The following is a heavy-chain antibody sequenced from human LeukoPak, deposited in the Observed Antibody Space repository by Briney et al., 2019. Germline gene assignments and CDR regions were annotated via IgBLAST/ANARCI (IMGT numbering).Heavy chain of an antibody. J-gene: IGHJ4*02. D-gene: IGHD3-3*01. CDR3: ARGLKDDFWSGYFRFDS. CDR1: GASMNSYY. V-gene: IGHV4-59*01. Sequence: SETLSLTCTVSGASMNSYYWTWIRQPPGQGLEWNGYIHYAGTTNQTPSLKTRVSISIDTSKNQFSLKLSSVTAADTAVYYCARGLKDDFWSGYFRFDSWGQGTLVTVSS. CDR2: IHYAGTT.